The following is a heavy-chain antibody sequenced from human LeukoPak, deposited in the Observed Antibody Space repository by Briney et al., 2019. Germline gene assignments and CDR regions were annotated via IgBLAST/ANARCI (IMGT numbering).Heavy chain of an antibody. J-gene: IGHJ3*02. D-gene: IGHD2-2*01. CDR1: GGSISSYY. CDR3: ARDLERYCSSTSCYQAAFDI. Sequence: SETLSLTCTVSGGSISSYYWSWIRQPPGKGLEWIGYIYYSGSTNYNPSLKSRVTISVDTSKNQFSLKLSSVTAADTAVYYCARDLERYCSSTSCYQAAFDIWGQGTMVTVSS. CDR2: IYYSGST. V-gene: IGHV4-59*12.